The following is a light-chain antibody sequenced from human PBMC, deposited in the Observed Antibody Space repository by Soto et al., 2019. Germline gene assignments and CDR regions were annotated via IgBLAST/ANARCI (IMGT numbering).Light chain of an antibody. CDR3: QQYNNWYT. CDR1: QSVSTN. V-gene: IGKV3-15*01. J-gene: IGKJ2*01. CDR2: GAS. Sequence: EIVMTQSLATLPVSPGERATLSCRASQSVSTNLAWYQQKPGQAPRLLMYGASTRATGIPARFSGSGSGTEFTLTISTLQSEDFAVYYCQQYNNWYTFGQGTKLEIK.